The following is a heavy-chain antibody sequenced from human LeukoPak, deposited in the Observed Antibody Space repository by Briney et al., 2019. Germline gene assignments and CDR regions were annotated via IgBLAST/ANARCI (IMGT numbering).Heavy chain of an antibody. Sequence: RSSETLSLTSSVSGGSVSSSSYYWGWIRQPPGKGLEWIGSIYYSGSTYYNPSLKSRITISVDTSKNQFSLKLSSVTAADTAVYYCARQLLYYYDTSGYLYYFDYWGQGTLVTVSS. D-gene: IGHD3-22*01. CDR2: IYYSGST. CDR1: GGSVSSSSYY. CDR3: ARQLLYYYDTSGYLYYFDY. J-gene: IGHJ4*02. V-gene: IGHV4-39*01.